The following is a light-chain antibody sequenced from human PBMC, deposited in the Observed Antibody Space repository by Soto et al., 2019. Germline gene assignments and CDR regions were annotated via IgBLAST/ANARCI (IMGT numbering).Light chain of an antibody. CDR1: SSDVGGYNY. Sequence: QSALTQPASVSGSPGQSITISCIGTSSDVGGYNYVSWYQLHPGKAPKLMIYDVNNRPSGVSNRFSGSKSGYTASLTISELQAEDEADYFCSSYTTSNTVLFGGGTQLTVL. CDR3: SSYTTSNTVL. V-gene: IGLV2-14*03. J-gene: IGLJ2*01. CDR2: DVN.